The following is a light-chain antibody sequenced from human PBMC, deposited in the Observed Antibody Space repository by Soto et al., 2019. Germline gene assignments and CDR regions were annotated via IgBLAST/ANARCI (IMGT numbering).Light chain of an antibody. CDR3: QQLHSYPIT. V-gene: IGKV1-9*01. CDR2: GAS. J-gene: IGKJ5*01. CDR1: QGMNTY. Sequence: DIQFTQSPSVLSASVAYRVTISFGSSQGMNTYVAWYQQKPGKAPNLLIYGASTLQSGVPSRFSGSESGAEFTLTISSLQTEDFATYYCQQLHSYPITFGKGTRLEIK.